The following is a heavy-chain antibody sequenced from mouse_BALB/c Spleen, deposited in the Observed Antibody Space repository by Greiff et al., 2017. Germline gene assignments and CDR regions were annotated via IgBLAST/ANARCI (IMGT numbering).Heavy chain of an antibody. V-gene: IGHV1S137*01. D-gene: IGHD1-1*01. J-gene: IGHJ4*01. CDR2: ISTYYGDA. CDR1: GYTFTDYA. Sequence: QVQLQQSGAELVRPGVSVKISCKGSGYTFTDYAMHWVKQSHAKSLEWIGVISTYYGDASYNQKFKGKATMTVDKSSSTAYMELARLTSEDSAIYYCARGIFYYYGSSPYYYAMDYWGQGTSVTVSS. CDR3: ARGIFYYYGSSPYYYAMDY.